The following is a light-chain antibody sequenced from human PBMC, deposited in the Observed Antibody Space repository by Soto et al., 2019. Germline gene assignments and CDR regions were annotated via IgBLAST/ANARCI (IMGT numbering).Light chain of an antibody. CDR3: RSYTGSSTYVV. J-gene: IGLJ2*01. Sequence: QSALTQPASVSGSPGQSITISCTGTSSDVGGYNYVSWYQQHPGKAPKLMIYDVSNRPSGVSNRFSGSKSANTASLTISGLQAEDEADYYCRSYTGSSTYVVFGGGTKVTVL. CDR2: DVS. V-gene: IGLV2-14*01. CDR1: SSDVGGYNY.